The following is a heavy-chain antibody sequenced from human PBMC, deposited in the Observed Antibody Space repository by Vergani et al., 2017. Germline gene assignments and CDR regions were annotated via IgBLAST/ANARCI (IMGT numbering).Heavy chain of an antibody. J-gene: IGHJ6*02. CDR3: AKVDYDILTGYYPYYYYGMDV. D-gene: IGHD3-9*01. Sequence: QVQLVESGGGVVQPGGSLRLSCAASGFTFSSYGMHWVRQAPGKGLEWVAFIRYDGSNKYYADSVKGRFTISRDNSKNTLYLQMNSLRAEDTAVYYCAKVDYDILTGYYPYYYYGMDVWGQGP. CDR1: GFTFSSYG. CDR2: IRYDGSNK. V-gene: IGHV3-30*02.